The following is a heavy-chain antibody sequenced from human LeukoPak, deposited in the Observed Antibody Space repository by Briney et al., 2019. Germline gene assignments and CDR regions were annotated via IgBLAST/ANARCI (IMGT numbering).Heavy chain of an antibody. CDR2: ISSDESIT. CDR1: GFTFDNYG. Sequence: GGSLRLSCAASGFTFDNYGMHWVRQAPGKGLVWVSRISSDESITSYADSVKGRFTISRDNAKNTLFLQMNGLRAEDTAVYYCARVSLSSGCLSNWGQGTLVTVSS. J-gene: IGHJ4*02. CDR3: ARVSLSSGCLSN. D-gene: IGHD6-19*01. V-gene: IGHV3-74*01.